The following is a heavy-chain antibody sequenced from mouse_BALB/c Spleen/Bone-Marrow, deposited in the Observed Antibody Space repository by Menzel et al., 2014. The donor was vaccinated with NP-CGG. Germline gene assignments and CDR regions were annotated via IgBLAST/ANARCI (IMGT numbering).Heavy chain of an antibody. CDR1: GFSLTSYG. J-gene: IGHJ4*01. Sequence: QVQLQQSGPGLVAPSQRLSITCTVSGFSLTSYGVHWVRQPPGKGLEWLGVIWAGGSTNYNSALMSRLSISKDNSKSXVFLKMNSLQTDDTAMYYCARDRSYYGMDYWGQGASVTVSS. CDR3: ARDRSYYGMDY. V-gene: IGHV2-9*02. CDR2: IWAGGST.